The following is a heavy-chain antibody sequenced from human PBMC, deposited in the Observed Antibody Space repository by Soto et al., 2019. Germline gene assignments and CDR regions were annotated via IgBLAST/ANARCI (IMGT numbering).Heavy chain of an antibody. J-gene: IGHJ4*02. V-gene: IGHV4-59*01. CDR2: IYYSGST. CDR1: GGSISSYY. Sequence: SETLSLTCTVSGGSISSYYLSWIRQPPGKGLEWIGYIYYSGSTNYNPSLKSRVTISVDTSKNQFSLKLSSVTAADTAVYYCARLLFEDIVVVPAAMGVYFDYWGQGTLVTVSS. CDR3: ARLLFEDIVVVPAAMGVYFDY. D-gene: IGHD2-2*01.